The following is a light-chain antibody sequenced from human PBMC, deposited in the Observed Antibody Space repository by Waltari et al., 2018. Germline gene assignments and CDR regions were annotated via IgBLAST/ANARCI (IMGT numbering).Light chain of an antibody. V-gene: IGLV1-44*01. CDR3: AGWDDRLNGVV. Sequence: QSVLTQPPSASGTPGQRVTISCSGSSPNIGSHIVNWYQQLPGTAPKLLIYINNQRPSGVPDRFSGSKSGTSASLAISGLQSEDEADYYCAGWDDRLNGVVFGGGTKLTVL. CDR2: INN. J-gene: IGLJ3*02. CDR1: SPNIGSHI.